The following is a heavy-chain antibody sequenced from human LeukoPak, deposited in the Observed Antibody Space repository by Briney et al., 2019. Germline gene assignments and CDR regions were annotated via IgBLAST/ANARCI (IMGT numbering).Heavy chain of an antibody. Sequence: PSETLSLTCTVSGGSISSSSYYWSWIRQPAGRGLEWIGRIYTSGSSNYNPSLNSRVTMSVDTSKNQFSLNLSSVTAADTAVYYCARDPHDSSGHYAGFDYWGQGTLVTVSS. V-gene: IGHV4-61*02. CDR1: GGSISSSSYY. J-gene: IGHJ4*02. D-gene: IGHD3-22*01. CDR3: ARDPHDSSGHYAGFDY. CDR2: IYTSGSS.